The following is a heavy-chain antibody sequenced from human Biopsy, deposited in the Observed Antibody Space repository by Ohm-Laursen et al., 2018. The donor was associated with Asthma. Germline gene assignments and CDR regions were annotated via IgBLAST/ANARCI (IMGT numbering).Heavy chain of an antibody. V-gene: IGHV1-18*01. D-gene: IGHD3-10*01. CDR2: ISVYIGNT. CDR1: GYTFNSAG. J-gene: IGHJ6*02. CDR3: ARAVDYSHYYGIDV. Sequence: ASVNVSCKTSGYTFNSAGITWVRQAPGQGLEWMGWISVYIGNTKVAQKLQDRVTVITGTSTSTAYMELRSLRSDDTAVYFCARAVDYSHYYGIDVWGQGTTVTVS.